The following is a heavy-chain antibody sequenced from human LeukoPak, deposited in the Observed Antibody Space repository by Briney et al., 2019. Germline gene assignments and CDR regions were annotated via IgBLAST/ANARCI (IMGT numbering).Heavy chain of an antibody. V-gene: IGHV1-69*05. Sequence: SVKVSCKASGGTFTSYAISWVRQAPGQGLEWMGGIIPIFGTANYAQKFQGRVTITTDESTSTAYMELSSLRSEDTAVYYCAGGTYYYYYYMDVWGKGTTVTVSS. CDR2: IIPIFGTA. CDR3: AGGTYYYYYYMDV. D-gene: IGHD6-25*01. CDR1: GGTFTSYA. J-gene: IGHJ6*03.